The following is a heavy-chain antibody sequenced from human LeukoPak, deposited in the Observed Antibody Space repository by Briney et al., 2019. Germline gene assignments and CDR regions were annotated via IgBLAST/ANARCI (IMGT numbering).Heavy chain of an antibody. Sequence: ASVKVSCKASGGTFSSYAINWVRQATGQGLEWMGWMNPNSGNTGYAQKFQGRVTITRNTSISTAYMELSSLRSEDTAVYYCARGVVSGGYSYGSDYWGQGTLVTVSS. D-gene: IGHD5-18*01. J-gene: IGHJ4*02. CDR1: GGTFSSYA. V-gene: IGHV1-8*03. CDR3: ARGVVSGGYSYGSDY. CDR2: MNPNSGNT.